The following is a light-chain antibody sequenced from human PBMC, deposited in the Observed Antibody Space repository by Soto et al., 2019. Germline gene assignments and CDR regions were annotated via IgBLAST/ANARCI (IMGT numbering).Light chain of an antibody. Sequence: NFMLTQPHSVSESPGKTVTISCTGSGGSIASNYVQWYQQCPGSAPTTVIYEDNQRPSGVPDRFSGSIDSSSNSASLTISGLKTEDEADYYCQSNDFNNRGVFGGGTKLTVL. CDR3: QSNDFNNRGV. V-gene: IGLV6-57*02. CDR1: GGSIASNY. CDR2: EDN. J-gene: IGLJ3*02.